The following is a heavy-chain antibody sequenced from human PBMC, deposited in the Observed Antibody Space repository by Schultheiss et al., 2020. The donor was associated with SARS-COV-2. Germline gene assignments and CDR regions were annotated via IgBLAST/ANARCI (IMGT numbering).Heavy chain of an antibody. V-gene: IGHV4-59*01. J-gene: IGHJ4*02. CDR3: ARARDHYYDSSGYYYSAHCFDY. CDR1: GGSFSGYY. CDR2: IYYSGST. Sequence: SETLSLTCAVYGGSFSGYYWSWIRQPPGKGLEWIGYIYYSGSTNYNPSLKSRVTISVDTSKNQFSLKLSSVTAADTAVYYCARARDHYYDSSGYYYSAHCFDYWGQGTLVTVSS. D-gene: IGHD3-22*01.